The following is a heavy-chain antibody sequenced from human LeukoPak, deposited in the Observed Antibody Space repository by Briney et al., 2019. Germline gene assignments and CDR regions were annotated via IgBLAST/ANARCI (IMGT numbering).Heavy chain of an antibody. J-gene: IGHJ6*02. D-gene: IGHD1-1*01. CDR3: ARNLKTYSYYYYGMDV. CDR1: GGSISSSSYY. Sequence: SETLSLTCTVSGGSISSSSYYWGWIRQPPGKGLEWIGSIYYSGSTNYNPSLKSRVTISVDTSKNQFSLKLSSVTAADTAVYYCARNLKTYSYYYYGMDVWGQGTTVTVSS. CDR2: IYYSGST. V-gene: IGHV4-39*07.